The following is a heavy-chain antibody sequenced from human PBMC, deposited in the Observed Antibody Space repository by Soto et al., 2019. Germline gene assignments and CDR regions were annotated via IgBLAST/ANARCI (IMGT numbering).Heavy chain of an antibody. Sequence: PVVPIRHCRAAAGGTFGSHSRHRVLPEPGKGLEWVSSISSSSSYIYYADSVKGRFTISRDNAKNSLYLQMNSLRAEDTAVYYCARQYSSSWYTAQYYYGMDVWGQGTTVTVSS. V-gene: IGHV3-21*01. J-gene: IGHJ6*02. CDR2: ISSSSSYI. CDR3: ARQYSSSWYTAQYYYGMDV. D-gene: IGHD6-13*01. CDR1: GGTFGSHS.